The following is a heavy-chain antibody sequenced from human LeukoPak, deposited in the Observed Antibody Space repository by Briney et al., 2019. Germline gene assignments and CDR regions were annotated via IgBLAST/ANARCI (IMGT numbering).Heavy chain of an antibody. J-gene: IGHJ3*02. V-gene: IGHV1-69*13. CDR1: GYTFTVYY. Sequence: ASVNVSCKASGYTFTVYYMHWVRQAPGQGLEWMGGIIPIFGTANYAQKFQGRVTITADESTSTAYMELSSLRSEDTAVYYCARDGVVGAFDIWGQGTMVTVSS. CDR2: IIPIFGTA. D-gene: IGHD3-3*01. CDR3: ARDGVVGAFDI.